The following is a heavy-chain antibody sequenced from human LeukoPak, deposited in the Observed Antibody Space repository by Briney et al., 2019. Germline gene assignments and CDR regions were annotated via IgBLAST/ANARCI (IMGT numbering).Heavy chain of an antibody. Sequence: PGGSLRLSCAASGFTFSSYSMNWVRQAPGKGLEWVSSISSSSSHIYYADSVKGRFTISRDNAKNSLYLQMNSLRAEDTAVYYCASQWHDDYWGQGTLVTVSS. V-gene: IGHV3-21*01. D-gene: IGHD6-19*01. CDR2: ISSSSSHI. CDR1: GFTFSSYS. CDR3: ASQWHDDY. J-gene: IGHJ4*02.